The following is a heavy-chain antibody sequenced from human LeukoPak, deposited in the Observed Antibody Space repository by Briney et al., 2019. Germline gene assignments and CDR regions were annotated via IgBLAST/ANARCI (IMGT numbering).Heavy chain of an antibody. D-gene: IGHD3-22*01. V-gene: IGHV3-74*01. Sequence: GGCLRLSCAASGFAFSRYWMHWPRQTPGEGLVWVARIRSDGSVTNYADYVKGRFTVSRDNAKNTLFLQMNSLKVEDTAVYYCVLPSSEADLGGGGQGIPVTVSS. CDR2: IRSDGSVT. CDR3: VLPSSEADLGG. J-gene: IGHJ1*01. CDR1: GFAFSRYW.